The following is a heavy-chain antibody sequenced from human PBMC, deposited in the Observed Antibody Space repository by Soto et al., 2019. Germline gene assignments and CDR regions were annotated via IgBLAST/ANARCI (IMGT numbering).Heavy chain of an antibody. Sequence: QVPLVQSGAEVKKPGSSVKVSCKASGGTFSSYAISWVRQAPGQGLEWMGGIIPIFGTANYAQKFQGRVTITADESTSTAYMELSSLRSEDTAVYYCARHRVGGYNSWGFDYWGQGTLVTVSS. CDR2: IIPIFGTA. CDR3: ARHRVGGYNSWGFDY. CDR1: GGTFSSYA. V-gene: IGHV1-69*12. J-gene: IGHJ4*02. D-gene: IGHD5-12*01.